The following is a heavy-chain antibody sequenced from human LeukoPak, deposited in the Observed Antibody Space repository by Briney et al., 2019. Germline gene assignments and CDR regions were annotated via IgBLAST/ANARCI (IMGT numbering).Heavy chain of an antibody. J-gene: IGHJ4*02. D-gene: IGHD6-19*01. CDR1: GGSVSFYY. CDR3: ARGGWYY. Sequence: SETLSLTCTVSGGSVSFYYWSWIRQPPGKGLEWIGYIYYSGSTNYNPSLKSRVTISVDTSKNQFSLKLSSVTAADTAVYYCARGGWYYWGQGTLVTVSS. CDR2: IYYSGST. V-gene: IGHV4-59*02.